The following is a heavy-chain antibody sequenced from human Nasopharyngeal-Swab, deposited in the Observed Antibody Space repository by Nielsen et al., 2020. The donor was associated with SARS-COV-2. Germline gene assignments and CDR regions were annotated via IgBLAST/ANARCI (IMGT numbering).Heavy chain of an antibody. V-gene: IGHV3-74*01. Sequence: GESLKISCAASGFTFSTYWMDWVRQPPGKGLVWVSRIKSDGSSRSYADSVKGRFAISRDNSRNTLYLQMNSLRAEDTAIYYCAKHRKGIAAAGGMDVWGQGTTVTVSS. D-gene: IGHD6-13*01. CDR3: AKHRKGIAAAGGMDV. J-gene: IGHJ6*02. CDR2: IKSDGSSR. CDR1: GFTFSTYW.